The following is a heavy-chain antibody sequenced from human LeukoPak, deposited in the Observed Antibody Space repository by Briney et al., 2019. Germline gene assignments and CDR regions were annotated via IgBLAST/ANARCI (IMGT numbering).Heavy chain of an antibody. V-gene: IGHV3-48*03. CDR3: AGGTDAFDI. CDR1: GFTFSIYE. J-gene: IGHJ3*02. D-gene: IGHD3-16*01. CDR2: IDTSGTTT. Sequence: PGGALRLSCAAYGFTFSIYEMNWVRQAPGKGLEWISYIDTSGTTTYYADSVRGRFTVSRDNTKNSLYLQMNSLRAEDTAVYYCAGGTDAFDIWGQGTMVTVSS.